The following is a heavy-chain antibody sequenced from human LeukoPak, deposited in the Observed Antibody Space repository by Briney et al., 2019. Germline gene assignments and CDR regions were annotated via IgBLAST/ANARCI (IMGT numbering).Heavy chain of an antibody. CDR1: GYTFTGYY. J-gene: IGHJ5*01. V-gene: IGHV1-2*02. Sequence: GASAKVSCKTSGYTFTGYYLHWVRQAPGQGLEWMGWISPNSGGTNPAQKFQGRVTMTRDTSINIAYMELTRLRSDNTAVYYCARDGLEGRISNWFDSWGQGTPVTVSS. CDR2: ISPNSGGT. CDR3: ARDGLEGRISNWFDS. D-gene: IGHD2-2*03.